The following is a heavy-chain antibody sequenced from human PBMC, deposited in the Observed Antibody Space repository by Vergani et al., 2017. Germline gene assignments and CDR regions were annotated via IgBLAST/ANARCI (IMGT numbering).Heavy chain of an antibody. CDR3: SRHSTVEWLVKLGWIDP. V-gene: IGHV4-39*01. Sequence: QLQLQESGPGLVKPSATLSLTCSVSGASIRSSNYYWGWIRQPPGKGLEWIASIYYSGSTYYNPSLKSRVTIYVDTSKNQFSLKLSSVTAADTAVYFCSRHSTVEWLVKLGWIDPWGQGILVIVSS. CDR2: IYYSGST. CDR1: GASIRSSNYY. J-gene: IGHJ5*02. D-gene: IGHD6-19*01.